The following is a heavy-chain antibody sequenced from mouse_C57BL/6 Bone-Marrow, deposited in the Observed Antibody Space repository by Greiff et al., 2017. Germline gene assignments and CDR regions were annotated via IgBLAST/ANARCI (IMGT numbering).Heavy chain of an antibody. CDR3: ASPNYYGSSYVPAWFAY. CDR1: GYTFTSYD. D-gene: IGHD1-1*01. V-gene: IGHV1-85*01. J-gene: IGHJ3*01. CDR2: IYPRDGST. Sequence: VMLVESGPELVKPGASVKLSCKASGYTFTSYDINWVKQRPGQGLEWIGWIYPRDGSTKYNEKFKGKATLTVDTSSSTAYMELHSLTSEDSAVYFCASPNYYGSSYVPAWFAYWGQGTLVTVSA.